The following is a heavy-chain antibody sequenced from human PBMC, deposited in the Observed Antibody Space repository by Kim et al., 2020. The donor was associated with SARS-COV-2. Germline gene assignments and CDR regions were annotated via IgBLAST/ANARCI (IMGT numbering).Heavy chain of an antibody. V-gene: IGHV4-39*07. CDR1: GGSISSSSYY. D-gene: IGHD3-9*01. J-gene: IGHJ3*02. CDR2: IYYTGST. CDR3: ARDQYRYFDWLFAFDI. Sequence: SETLSLTCTVSGGSISSSSYYWGWIRQPPGKGLEWIGNIYYTGSTYYNPSLKSRVTMSVDTSKNQFSLKLTSVTAADTAVYYCARDQYRYFDWLFAFDIWGQGTMVTVSS.